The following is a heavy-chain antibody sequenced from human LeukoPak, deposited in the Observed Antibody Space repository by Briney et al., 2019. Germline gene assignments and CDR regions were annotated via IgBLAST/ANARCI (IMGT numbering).Heavy chain of an antibody. V-gene: IGHV1-2*06. CDR3: ARVDYGSGSYYNDY. Sequence: GASVRVSCKASGYTFTGYYMHWVRQAPGQGLEWMGRINPNSGGTNYAQKFQGRVTMTRDTSISTAYMELSRLRSEDTAVYYCARVDYGSGSYYNDYWGQGTLVTVSS. CDR2: INPNSGGT. J-gene: IGHJ4*02. D-gene: IGHD3-10*01. CDR1: GYTFTGYY.